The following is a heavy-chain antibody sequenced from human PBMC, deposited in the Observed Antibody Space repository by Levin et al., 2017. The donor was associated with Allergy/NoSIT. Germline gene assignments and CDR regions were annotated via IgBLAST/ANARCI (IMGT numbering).Heavy chain of an antibody. CDR3: VRAQTGYVSPFDF. D-gene: IGHD3-9*01. J-gene: IGHJ4*02. CDR2: IYYSGET. CDR1: GGSTRLGGYY. V-gene: IGHV4-31*03. Sequence: SETLSLTCSVSGGSTRLGGYYWGWLRQHPVMGLEWLGYIYYSGETFYNPSVESRLVISHDTSENPFSLKLTPLTAADTAVYYCVRAQTGYVSPFDFWGPGTLVTVSS.